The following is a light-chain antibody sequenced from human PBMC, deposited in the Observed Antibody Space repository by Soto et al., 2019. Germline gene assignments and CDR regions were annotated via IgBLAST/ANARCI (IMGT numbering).Light chain of an antibody. V-gene: IGLV2-14*03. CDR1: TSDVGAYDY. CDR3: SSYTSSSTRV. J-gene: IGLJ1*01. CDR2: EVS. Sequence: QSVLTQPASVSGSPGQSITISCTGITSDVGAYDYVSWYQQHPDKAPKLMIYEVSNRPSGVSDRFSGSKSVNTATLTISGLQAEDDADYYCSSYTSSSTRVFGTGTKVTVL.